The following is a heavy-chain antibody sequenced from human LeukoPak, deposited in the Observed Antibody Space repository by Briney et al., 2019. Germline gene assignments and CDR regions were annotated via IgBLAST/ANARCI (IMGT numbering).Heavy chain of an antibody. V-gene: IGHV1-3*01. D-gene: IGHD3-10*01. CDR2: INAGNGNT. CDR3: AIESPMVRGFIGFDP. CDR1: GYTFTSYA. J-gene: IGHJ5*02. Sequence: ASVKVSCKASGYTFTSYAMHWVRQAPGQRLEWMGWINAGNGNTKYSQKFQGRVTITRDTSASTAYMELSSLRSEDTAVYYCAIESPMVRGFIGFDPWGQGTLVTVSS.